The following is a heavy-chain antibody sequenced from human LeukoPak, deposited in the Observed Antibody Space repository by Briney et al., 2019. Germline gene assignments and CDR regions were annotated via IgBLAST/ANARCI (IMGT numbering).Heavy chain of an antibody. D-gene: IGHD5-12*01. CDR2: IFTSGNT. Sequence: SETLSLTCTVSGGSISGYYWSWIRQPAGKGLEWIGRIFTSGNTNYNPSLKSRVTMSVDTSKNHFSLKLSSVTAADTAVYYCARESGYTAGDRAFDIWGQGTMVTVSS. CDR3: ARESGYTAGDRAFDI. V-gene: IGHV4-4*07. J-gene: IGHJ3*02. CDR1: GGSISGYY.